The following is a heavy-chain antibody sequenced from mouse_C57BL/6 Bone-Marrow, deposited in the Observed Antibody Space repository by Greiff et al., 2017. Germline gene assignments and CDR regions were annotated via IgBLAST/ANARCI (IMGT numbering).Heavy chain of an antibody. CDR3: ARRGTGQGCAMDY. CDR1: GYTFTSYW. Sequence: QVQLQQSGTELVKPGASVKLSCKASGYTFTSYWMHWVKQRPGQGLEWIGNINPSNGGTNYNEKFKSKATLTVDTSSSTAYMQLSSLTSEDSAVYKCARRGTGQGCAMDYWGQGTSVTVSS. V-gene: IGHV1-53*01. CDR2: INPSNGGT. D-gene: IGHD4-1*01. J-gene: IGHJ4*01.